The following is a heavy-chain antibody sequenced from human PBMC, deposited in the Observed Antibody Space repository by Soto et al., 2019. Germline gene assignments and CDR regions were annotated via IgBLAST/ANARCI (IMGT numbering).Heavy chain of an antibody. J-gene: IGHJ5*02. V-gene: IGHV2-5*02. Sequence: QITLKESGPTLVKPTQTLTLTCTFSGLSLSTSGEAVGWIRQPPGKALEWLALIYWADDKRYNPTLKTTLTITKDTSKNQVVLALTNMDPVDTATYYCAHYVSSSPAGWFDPWGQGILVTVSS. D-gene: IGHD3-10*02. CDR2: IYWADDK. CDR3: AHYVSSSPAGWFDP. CDR1: GLSLSTSGEA.